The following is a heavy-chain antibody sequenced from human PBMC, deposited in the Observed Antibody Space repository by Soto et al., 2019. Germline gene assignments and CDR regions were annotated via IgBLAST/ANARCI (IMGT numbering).Heavy chain of an antibody. D-gene: IGHD3-10*01. CDR1: GGSFTSNNW. CDR2: IYRTGST. V-gene: IGHV4-4*02. J-gene: IGHJ5*02. CDR3: ARAQFYSGSGRYNNLMFDP. Sequence: SETLSLTCSVSGGSFTSNNWWTWFLHPPLQGLEWIGEIYRTGSTNYNPSLKSRVTISLDKSENQCSLKVTSLTAADTAVYYCARAQFYSGSGRYNNLMFDPWGQGTQVTVSS.